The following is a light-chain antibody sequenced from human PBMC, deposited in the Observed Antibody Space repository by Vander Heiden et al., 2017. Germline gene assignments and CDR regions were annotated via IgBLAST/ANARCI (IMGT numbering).Light chain of an antibody. Sequence: SYELPPPPSVVVSPGQTASITCSGDRLGDKYACWYQQKPGQSPVLVIYQDNRRPSGIPERFSGSTSANTATLTISGTQPMDEADYYCQAWDNNIMMFGGGTKLTVL. J-gene: IGLJ3*02. V-gene: IGLV3-1*01. CDR3: QAWDNNIMM. CDR2: QDN. CDR1: RLGDKY.